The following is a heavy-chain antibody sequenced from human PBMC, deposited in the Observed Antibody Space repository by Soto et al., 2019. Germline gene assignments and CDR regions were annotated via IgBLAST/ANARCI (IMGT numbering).Heavy chain of an antibody. CDR1: GFTISNYA. J-gene: IGHJ4*02. Sequence: EVQLLDSGGHLVQPGGSLRLSCAASGFTISNYAMSWVRQAPGKGLEWVSTLSDRTYYTDSVRGRFTISRDTSENTLYLQMNGMGVEDTAVYYCARSLGPSRHFFDHWGQGTLVTVSS. D-gene: IGHD3-16*01. V-gene: IGHV3-23*01. CDR3: ARSLGPSRHFFDH. CDR2: LSDRT.